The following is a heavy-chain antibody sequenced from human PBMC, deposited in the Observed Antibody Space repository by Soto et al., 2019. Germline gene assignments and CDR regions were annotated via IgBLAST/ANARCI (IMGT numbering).Heavy chain of an antibody. Sequence: PGGSLRLSCAASGFTFDDYAMHWVRQAPGKGLEWVSGISWNSGSIGYADSVKGRFTISRDNAKNSLYLQMNSLRTEDTALYYCAKEKVATIRFDPWGQGTLVTVSS. D-gene: IGHD5-12*01. J-gene: IGHJ5*02. CDR2: ISWNSGSI. CDR1: GFTFDDYA. V-gene: IGHV3-9*01. CDR3: AKEKVATIRFDP.